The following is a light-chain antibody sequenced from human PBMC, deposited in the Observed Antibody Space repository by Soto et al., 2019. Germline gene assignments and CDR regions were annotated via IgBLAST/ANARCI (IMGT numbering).Light chain of an antibody. J-gene: IGLJ1*01. V-gene: IGLV2-14*01. CDR1: SSDVGLYDF. CDR3: NSYTGSNNYV. Sequence: QSVLTQPASVSGSPGQSITISCTGASSDVGLYDFVSWYQQHPGKAPKLLIYEVTYRPSGVSSRFSGSKSGNTASLTISGLQAEDEADYYCNSYTGSNNYVFGTGTKVTVL. CDR2: EVT.